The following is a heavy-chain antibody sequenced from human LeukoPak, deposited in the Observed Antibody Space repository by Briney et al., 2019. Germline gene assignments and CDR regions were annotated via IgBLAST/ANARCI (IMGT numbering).Heavy chain of an antibody. Sequence: ASLMVSCTASGYTFAGYYMNWVRHAPGQGLEWMGWLNANSGGTDYAQKFQDRVTMTRDTSISTAYMELSRLRSDDTAVYYCARGGHGGNSFDYWGQGTLVTVSS. J-gene: IGHJ4*02. CDR1: GYTFAGYY. V-gene: IGHV1-2*02. CDR3: ARGGHGGNSFDY. CDR2: LNANSGGT. D-gene: IGHD4-23*01.